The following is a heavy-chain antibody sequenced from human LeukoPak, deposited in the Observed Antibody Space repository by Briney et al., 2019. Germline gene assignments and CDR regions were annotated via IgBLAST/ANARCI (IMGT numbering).Heavy chain of an antibody. Sequence: SQTLSLTCTVSGGSLSAYYWSSIRQPPAKAQERIVFMYYSGSTNYNPPLKSRVTISVDTSKNQFSLNLSSVTAADTAVYYCARHWPTQDISAYRAFDYWGQGILVTVSS. D-gene: IGHD3-22*01. V-gene: IGHV4-59*08. CDR2: MYYSGST. J-gene: IGHJ4*02. CDR3: ARHWPTQDISAYRAFDY. CDR1: GGSLSAYY.